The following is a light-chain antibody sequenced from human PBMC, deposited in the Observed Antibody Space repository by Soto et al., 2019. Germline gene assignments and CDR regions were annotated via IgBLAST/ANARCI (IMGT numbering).Light chain of an antibody. Sequence: QSALTQPAYVSGSPGQSITISCTGTSSDVGGYNYVSWYQQHPGKAPKLMIYDVSNRPSGVSNRFSGSKSGNTASLTISGLQSEDEADYYCSSYISSSTVVFGGGTKLTVL. CDR3: SSYISSSTVV. CDR2: DVS. V-gene: IGLV2-14*01. J-gene: IGLJ2*01. CDR1: SSDVGGYNY.